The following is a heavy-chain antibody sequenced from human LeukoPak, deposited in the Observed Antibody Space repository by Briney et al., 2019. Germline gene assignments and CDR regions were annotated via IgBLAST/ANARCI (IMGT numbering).Heavy chain of an antibody. J-gene: IGHJ4*02. Sequence: PGGSLRLSCAASGFTFNNYAMSWVRQAPGKGLEWVSAISGSGGSTYYADSVKGRFTISRDNSKNTLYLQMNSLRAEDTAVYCCAKDQYSSSWYYFDYWGQGTLVTVSS. V-gene: IGHV3-23*01. CDR1: GFTFNNYA. D-gene: IGHD6-13*01. CDR3: AKDQYSSSWYYFDY. CDR2: ISGSGGST.